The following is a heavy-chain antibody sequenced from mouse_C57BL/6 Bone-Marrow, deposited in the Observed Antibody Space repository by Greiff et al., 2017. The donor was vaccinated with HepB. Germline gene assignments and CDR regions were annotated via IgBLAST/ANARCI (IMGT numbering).Heavy chain of an antibody. Sequence: EVKLMESGPELVKPGASVKISCKASGYSFTDYNMNWVKQSNGKSLEWIGVINPNYGTTSYNQKFKGKATLTVDQSSSTAYMQLNSLTSEDAAVYYCAFTTVVARFAYWGQGTLVTVSA. V-gene: IGHV1-39*01. CDR1: GYSFTDYN. CDR3: AFTTVVARFAY. D-gene: IGHD1-1*01. J-gene: IGHJ3*01. CDR2: INPNYGTT.